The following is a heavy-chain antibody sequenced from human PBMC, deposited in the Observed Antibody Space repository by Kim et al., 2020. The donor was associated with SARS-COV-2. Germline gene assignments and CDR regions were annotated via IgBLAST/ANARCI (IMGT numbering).Heavy chain of an antibody. CDR3: ARVRALRYFDYADAFDI. V-gene: IGHV1-3*01. Sequence: FQGRVTLTRDPSASTAYMELSSLRSEDTAVYYCARVRALRYFDYADAFDIWGQGTMVTVSS. J-gene: IGHJ3*02. D-gene: IGHD3-9*01.